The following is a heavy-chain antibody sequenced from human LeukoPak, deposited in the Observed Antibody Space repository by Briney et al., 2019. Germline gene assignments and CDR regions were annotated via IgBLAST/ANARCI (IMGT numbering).Heavy chain of an antibody. D-gene: IGHD6-19*01. CDR1: GFTFSNAW. V-gene: IGHV3-15*01. J-gene: IGHJ4*02. CDR3: TTEGWLVREPFDY. CDR2: IKSKTDGGTT. Sequence: PGGPLRLSCAASGFTFSNAWMSWARQAPGKGLEWVGRIKSKTDGGTTDYAAPVKGRFTISRDDSKNTLYLQMNSLKTEDTAVYYCTTEGWLVREPFDYWGQGTLVTVSS.